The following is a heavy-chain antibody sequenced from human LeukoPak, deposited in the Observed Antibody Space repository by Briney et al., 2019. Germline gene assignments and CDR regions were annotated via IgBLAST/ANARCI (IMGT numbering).Heavy chain of an antibody. CDR1: GGSISSHY. V-gene: IGHV4-59*11. CDR3: ARLLDYYGSGSFDY. J-gene: IGHJ4*02. Sequence: SETLSLTCTVSGGSISSHYWTWIRQPPGKGLEWIGDIYYSGSTNYNPTLKSRVTISVDTSKNQFSLKLSSVTAADTAVYYCARLLDYYGSGSFDYWGQGTLVTVSS. CDR2: IYYSGST. D-gene: IGHD3-10*01.